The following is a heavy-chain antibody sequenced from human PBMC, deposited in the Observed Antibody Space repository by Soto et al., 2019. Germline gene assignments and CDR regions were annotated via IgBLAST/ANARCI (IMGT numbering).Heavy chain of an antibody. CDR1: GGSISSYY. V-gene: IGHV4-59*01. D-gene: IGHD6-19*01. J-gene: IGHJ4*02. CDR3: ARAEEMYASGWYYFDY. CDR2: IFYSGST. Sequence: SETLSLTCTVSGGSISSYYWSWIRQPPGKGLEWIGYIFYSGSTNHSPSLKSRVTISVDTSKSQFSLKLSSVTAADTAVYYCARAEEMYASGWYYFDYSGQGTLVTVSS.